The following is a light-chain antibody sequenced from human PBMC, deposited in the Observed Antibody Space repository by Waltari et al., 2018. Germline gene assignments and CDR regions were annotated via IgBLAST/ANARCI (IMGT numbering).Light chain of an antibody. V-gene: IGLV1-44*01. CDR1: YSNIGSNV. J-gene: IGLJ3*02. Sequence: QSVLTQPPSASGAPGQRVTISCSGSYSNIGSNVVNWYQQRPGKAPKLLIYRSDRRPSGVPVRFSGSKSDSSASLAIDGLHSEDEADYYCASWDDSLNGHWVFGGGTKVTVL. CDR2: RSD. CDR3: ASWDDSLNGHWV.